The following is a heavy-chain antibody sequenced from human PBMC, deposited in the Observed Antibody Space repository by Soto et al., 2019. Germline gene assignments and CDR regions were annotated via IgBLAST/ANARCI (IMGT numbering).Heavy chain of an antibody. J-gene: IGHJ3*02. CDR1: GGSFSDYY. Sequence: PSETLSLTCAVYGGSFSDYYWSWIRQPPGKGLEWIGEIYHSGSTNYNPSLKSRVTISVDTSKNQFSLRLSSVTAADTAVYYCARAKDIVVVVANAFDIWGQGTMVTVSS. D-gene: IGHD2-15*01. CDR3: ARAKDIVVVVANAFDI. V-gene: IGHV4-34*01. CDR2: IYHSGST.